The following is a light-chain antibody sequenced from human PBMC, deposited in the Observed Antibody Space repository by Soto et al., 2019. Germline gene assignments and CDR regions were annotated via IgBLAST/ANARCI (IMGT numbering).Light chain of an antibody. CDR3: QQSFSPLWT. CDR1: KSISNY. J-gene: IGKJ1*01. V-gene: IGKV1-39*01. Sequence: DIQMTQSPSSLSASVGDRVTITCRASKSISNYLNWYQQKPGKAPTLLIYAASSMQSGVPSRFSGSGSETDFTLTISSLQPDDSATYYGQQSFSPLWTFGQGTKVEV. CDR2: AAS.